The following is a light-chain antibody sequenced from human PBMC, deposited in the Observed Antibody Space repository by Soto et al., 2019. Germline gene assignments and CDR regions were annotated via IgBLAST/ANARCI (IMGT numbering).Light chain of an antibody. J-gene: IGLJ1*01. V-gene: IGLV2-14*01. CDR3: SSYTSSSLYV. Sequence: QTALAQPASVSGPAGQSINISCTGTSSDDGGYNYVSWYQQLPGKAPKLMIYDVSDRPSGVSNRFSGSKSGNTASLTISGLQAEDEADYYCSSYTSSSLYVFGTGTKVTVL. CDR1: SSDDGGYNY. CDR2: DVS.